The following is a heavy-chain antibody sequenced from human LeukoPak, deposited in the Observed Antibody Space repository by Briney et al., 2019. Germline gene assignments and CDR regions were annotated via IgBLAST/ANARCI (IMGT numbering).Heavy chain of an antibody. CDR2: IFPHDSDT. J-gene: IGHJ4*02. CDR3: ARGGYSYGYVDH. CDR1: GVTFTNYW. Sequence: GESLKISCKSSGVTFTNYWIAWVRQMPGKGLEWLGIIFPHDSDTRYSPSFQDQVTISADKSITTAYLQWSSLRASDTALYYCARGGYSYGYVDHWGQGTLVTVSS. D-gene: IGHD5-18*01. V-gene: IGHV5-51*01.